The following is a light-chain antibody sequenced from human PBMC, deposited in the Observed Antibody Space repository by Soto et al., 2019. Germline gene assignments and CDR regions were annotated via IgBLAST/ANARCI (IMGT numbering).Light chain of an antibody. CDR2: EVS. V-gene: IGKV2D-29*02. Sequence: DVVMTQTPLSLSVAPGRPASISCKSSHSLLHITGETFLFWYLQKPGQSPQLMIYEVSTRVSGVPDRFSGSGSGTDCTLEISRVETDDVGMYYCMQSTQLPPTLGQGTRLEIK. CDR1: HSLLHITGETF. J-gene: IGKJ5*01. CDR3: MQSTQLPPT.